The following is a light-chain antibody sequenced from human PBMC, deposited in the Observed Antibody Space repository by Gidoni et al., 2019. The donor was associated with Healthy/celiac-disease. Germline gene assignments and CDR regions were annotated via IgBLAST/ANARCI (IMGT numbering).Light chain of an antibody. V-gene: IGKV1-5*01. CDR3: QQYNSYSRT. CDR2: DAS. J-gene: IGKJ1*01. CDR1: QSISSW. Sequence: DIQMTQSPSTLSASVGDRVTITCRDSQSISSWLAWYQQKPGKAPKLLIYDASSLESGGPSRFSGRGSGTEFTLTISSLQPDDFATYYCQQYNSYSRTFGQGTKVEIK.